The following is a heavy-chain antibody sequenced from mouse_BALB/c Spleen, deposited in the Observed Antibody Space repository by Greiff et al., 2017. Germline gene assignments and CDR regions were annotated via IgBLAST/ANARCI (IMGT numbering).Heavy chain of an antibody. CDR1: GYSITSDYA. Sequence: ESGPGLVKPSQSLSLTCTVTGYSITSDYAWNWIRQFPGNKLEWMGYISYSGSTSYNPSLKSRISITRDTSKNQFFLQLNSVTTEDTATYYCARSTGTGAMDYWGQGTSVTVSS. D-gene: IGHD4-1*02. J-gene: IGHJ4*01. CDR3: ARSTGTGAMDY. V-gene: IGHV3-2*02. CDR2: ISYSGST.